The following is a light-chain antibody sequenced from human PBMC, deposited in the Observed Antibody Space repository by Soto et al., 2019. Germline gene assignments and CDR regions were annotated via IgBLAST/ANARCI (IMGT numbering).Light chain of an antibody. J-gene: IGKJ2*01. Sequence: EIVLTQSPATLSVSPGERATLSCRASQRIRNKLAWYQQKPGQAPRLLIYDSNTRATGIPARFSGSGSGTDFTLTICSLQSEDFVVYYCQQYNNWPPAYTFGQGTQLDFK. V-gene: IGKV3D-15*01. CDR1: QRIRNK. CDR3: QQYNNWPPAYT. CDR2: DSN.